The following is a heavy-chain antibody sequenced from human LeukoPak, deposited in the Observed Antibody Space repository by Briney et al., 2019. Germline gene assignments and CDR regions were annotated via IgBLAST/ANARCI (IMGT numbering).Heavy chain of an antibody. CDR1: GFTFSNAW. J-gene: IGHJ4*02. CDR3: TTWELKYRQTVDY. D-gene: IGHD1-26*01. V-gene: IGHV3-15*01. Sequence: PGGFLRLSCAASGFTFSNAWMSWVRQAPGKGLEWVGRIKSKTDGGTTDYAAPVKGRFTISRDDSKNTPYLQMNSLKTEDTAVYYCTTWELKYRQTVDYWGQGTLVTVSS. CDR2: IKSKTDGGTT.